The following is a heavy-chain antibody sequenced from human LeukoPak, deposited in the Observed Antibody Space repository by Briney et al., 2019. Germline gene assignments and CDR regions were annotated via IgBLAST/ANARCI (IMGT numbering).Heavy chain of an antibody. D-gene: IGHD1-26*01. Sequence: SETLSLTCTVSGGSISSSGYYWGWIRQPPGKGLEWIGSIYSSGSTYYNPSLKSRVTISVDTSKNQFSLKLNSVTAADTAVYYCVGQEPGLRAFDIWGQGTMVTVSS. CDR1: GGSISSSGYY. V-gene: IGHV4-39*01. J-gene: IGHJ3*02. CDR2: IYSSGST. CDR3: VGQEPGLRAFDI.